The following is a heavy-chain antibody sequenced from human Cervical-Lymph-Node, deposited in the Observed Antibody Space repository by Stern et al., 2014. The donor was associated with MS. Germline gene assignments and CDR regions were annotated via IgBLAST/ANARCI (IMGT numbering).Heavy chain of an antibody. J-gene: IGHJ4*02. CDR2: ITPVFGTT. V-gene: IGHV1-69*06. D-gene: IGHD1-26*01. CDR1: GDTFSSYA. Sequence: VQLVESGAEVKKPGSSVKGSCKASGDTFSSYAINWVRQVPGQGLEWMGWITPVFGTTNYAQKFQGRVTITADKSTNTAYMELMTLRSEDTAVYYCARGGGLVGYFDYWGQGTLVSVSS. CDR3: ARGGGLVGYFDY.